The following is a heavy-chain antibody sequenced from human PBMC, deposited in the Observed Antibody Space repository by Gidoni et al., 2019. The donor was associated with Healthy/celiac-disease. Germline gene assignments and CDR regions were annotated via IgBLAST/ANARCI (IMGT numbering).Heavy chain of an antibody. CDR3: ARDIVATILWFDP. Sequence: EVQLVQSGGGLVKPGGSLRLSCAASGFPFSSYSMTWVRQAPGKGLEWVSSISSSSRYIYYADSVKGRFTISRDNAKNSLYLQMNSLRAEDTAVYYCARDIVATILWFDPWGQGTLVTVSS. CDR2: ISSSSRYI. J-gene: IGHJ5*02. CDR1: GFPFSSYS. D-gene: IGHD5-12*01. V-gene: IGHV3-21*01.